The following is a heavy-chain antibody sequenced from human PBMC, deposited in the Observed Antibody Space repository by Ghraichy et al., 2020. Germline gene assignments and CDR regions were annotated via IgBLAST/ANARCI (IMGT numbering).Heavy chain of an antibody. J-gene: IGHJ5*02. D-gene: IGHD4-11*01. V-gene: IGHV4-39*01. Sequence: SETLSLTCTVSGGSISSSSYYWGWIRQPPGKGLEWIGSIYYSGSTYYNPSLKSRVTISVDTSKNQFSLKLSSVTAADTAVYYCARPHSNYVDWFDPWGQGTLVTVSS. CDR2: IYYSGST. CDR3: ARPHSNYVDWFDP. CDR1: GGSISSSSYY.